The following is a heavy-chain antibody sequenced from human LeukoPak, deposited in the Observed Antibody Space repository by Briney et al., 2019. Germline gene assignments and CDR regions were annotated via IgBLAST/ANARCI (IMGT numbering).Heavy chain of an antibody. CDR1: GFSFSVYW. Sequence: PGGSLRLSCAASGFSFSVYWMHWVRQAPGKGPVWVSRIKTDGSITVYADFVKGRFTISRDNAKNTLYLQMNSLRAEDTAVYYCAKGGAVSSKSITLVRGTRNYYYYMDVWGKGTTVTISS. J-gene: IGHJ6*03. CDR2: IKTDGSIT. D-gene: IGHD3-10*01. CDR3: AKGGAVSSKSITLVRGTRNYYYYMDV. V-gene: IGHV3-74*01.